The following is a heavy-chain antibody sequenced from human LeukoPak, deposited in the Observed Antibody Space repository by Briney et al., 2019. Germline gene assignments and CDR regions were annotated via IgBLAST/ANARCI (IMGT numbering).Heavy chain of an antibody. CDR1: GGAITNYY. V-gene: IGHV4-4*07. CDR2: IYTSGST. J-gene: IGHJ6*03. D-gene: IGHD3-3*01. CDR3: ASSGGSFFTDYYYMDV. Sequence: SETLSLTCGVSGGAITNYYWSWIRQPAGKGLEWIGRIYTSGSTNYNPSLKSRVTISVDTSKNQFSLKLSSVTAADTAVYYCASSGGSFFTDYYYMDVWGKGTTVTVSS.